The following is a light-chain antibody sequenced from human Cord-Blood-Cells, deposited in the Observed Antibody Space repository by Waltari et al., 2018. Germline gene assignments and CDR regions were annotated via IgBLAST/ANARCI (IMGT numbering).Light chain of an antibody. J-gene: IGKJ1*01. Sequence: EIVLTQSPGTLSLSPGERATLSCRASQSVSSSYLAWYQQKPGQAPRLLIYGASSSATGIPDSFSGRGSGTDFTLTISRLEPEDFAVYYCQQYGSSSWTCGQGTKVEIK. V-gene: IGKV3-20*01. CDR1: QSVSSSY. CDR2: GAS. CDR3: QQYGSSSWT.